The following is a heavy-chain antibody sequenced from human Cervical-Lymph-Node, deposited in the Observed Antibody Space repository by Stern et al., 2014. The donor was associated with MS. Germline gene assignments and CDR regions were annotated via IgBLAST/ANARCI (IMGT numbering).Heavy chain of an antibody. J-gene: IGHJ4*02. Sequence: VQLVQSGAEVKKPGESLKISCKLSGYSFTIYYIAWVRQMPGKGLEWMGVLYPYDSDTTYRPSFQVQVPSPADKSIPTAYLQWSSLRASDTAMYYCARHVQGFDYWGQGTLVTVSS. CDR3: ARHVQGFDY. CDR1: GYSFTIYY. CDR2: LYPYDSDT. V-gene: IGHV5-51*01.